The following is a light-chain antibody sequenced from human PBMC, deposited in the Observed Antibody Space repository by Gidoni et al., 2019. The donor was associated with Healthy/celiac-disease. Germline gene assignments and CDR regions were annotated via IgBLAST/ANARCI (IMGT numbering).Light chain of an antibody. J-gene: IGLJ2*01. V-gene: IGLV1-51*01. CDR3: GTWDSSLSAVV. CDR1: SSNIGNNY. CDR2: DNN. Sequence: QSVLTQPPSVSAAPGQKVTISCSGSSSNIGNNYVSWYQQRPGTAPKLLIYDNNKRPSGVPDRFSGSKSGTSATLGITGLQTGDEADYYCGTWDSSLSAVVFGGWTKLTVL.